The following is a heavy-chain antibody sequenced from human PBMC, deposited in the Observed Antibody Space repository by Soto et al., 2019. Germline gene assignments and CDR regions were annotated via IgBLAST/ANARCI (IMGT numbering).Heavy chain of an antibody. CDR1: GGTFSRYA. Sequence: GASVEVSCKGSGGTFSRYAIGWGGQAPGRGVEWVGGYNPTLGTANYAQKSQGRVTTTADESKSTAYMELSSLSSEDTAVYYCARGRGLGGMRISFYGVVRSVMYVFAQGTTVTVS. CDR3: ARGRGLGGMRISFYGVVRSVMYV. CDR2: YNPTLGTA. J-gene: IGHJ6*02. V-gene: IGHV1-69*13. D-gene: IGHD3-3*01.